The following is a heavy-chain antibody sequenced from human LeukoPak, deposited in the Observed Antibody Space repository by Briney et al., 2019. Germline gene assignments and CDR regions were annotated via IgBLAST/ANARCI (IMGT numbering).Heavy chain of an antibody. D-gene: IGHD5-18*01. CDR1: GFTFSSYA. Sequence: PGRSLRLSCAASGFTFSSYAMHWVRQAPGKGLEWVAVISYDGSNKYYADSVKGRFTISRDNSKNTLYLQMNSLRAEDTAVYYCARYNYGYDYWGQGTLVTVSS. V-gene: IGHV3-30*04. CDR2: ISYDGSNK. J-gene: IGHJ4*02. CDR3: ARYNYGYDY.